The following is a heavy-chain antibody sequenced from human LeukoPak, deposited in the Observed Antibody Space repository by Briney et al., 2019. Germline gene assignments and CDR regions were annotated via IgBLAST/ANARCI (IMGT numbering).Heavy chain of an antibody. CDR3: ARDPYSGNYGAYYYYYMDV. J-gene: IGHJ6*03. CDR1: GFTFSSYN. D-gene: IGHD1-26*01. Sequence: GGSLRLSCAASGFTFSSYNMNWLPQAPGKGREWVSSITSSSSYIYYADSVKGRFTSCRDNAKNALYLQMDSLRVEDTAEYYCARDPYSGNYGAYYYYYMDVWGKGTTVTVSS. CDR2: ITSSSSYI. V-gene: IGHV3-21*06.